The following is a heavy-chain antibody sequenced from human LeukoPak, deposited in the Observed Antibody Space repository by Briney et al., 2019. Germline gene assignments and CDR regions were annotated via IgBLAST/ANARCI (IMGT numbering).Heavy chain of an antibody. V-gene: IGHV3-30*18. CDR2: ISYDGSNK. CDR1: GFTFSSYG. J-gene: IGHJ4*02. D-gene: IGHD6-13*01. CDR3: AKAPAAAPDY. Sequence: GGSLRLSCAASGFTFSSYGMHWVRQAPGKGLEWVAVISYDGSNKHYADSVKGRFTISRDNSKNTLYLQMNSLRAEDTAVYYCAKAPAAAPDYWGQGTLVTVSS.